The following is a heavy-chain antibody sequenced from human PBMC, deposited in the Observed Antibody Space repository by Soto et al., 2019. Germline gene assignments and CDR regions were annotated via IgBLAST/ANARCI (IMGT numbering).Heavy chain of an antibody. CDR1: GYTFTSYY. Sequence: ASVKVSCKASGYTFTSYYMHWVRQAPGQGLEWMGIINPSGGSTSYAQKFQGRVTMTRDTSTSTVYMELSSLRAEDTAVYYCARVVYDFWSGYYSPIRTPYYYGMDVWGQGTTVTVSS. V-gene: IGHV1-46*01. D-gene: IGHD3-3*01. J-gene: IGHJ6*02. CDR2: INPSGGST. CDR3: ARVVYDFWSGYYSPIRTPYYYGMDV.